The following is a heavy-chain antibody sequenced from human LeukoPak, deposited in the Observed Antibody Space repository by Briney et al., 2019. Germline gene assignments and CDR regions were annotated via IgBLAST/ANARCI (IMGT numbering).Heavy chain of an antibody. CDR3: ARDHLGAAAGTRGDY. CDR1: GDSVSSDNAT. CDR2: TYYRSKWYN. D-gene: IGHD6-13*01. J-gene: IGHJ4*02. Sequence: SQTLSLTCAISGDSVSSDNATWNWIRLSPSRGLEWLGRTYYRSKWYNDYAVSVKSRITINPDTSKNQFSLQLNSVTPEDTAVYYCARDHLGAAAGTRGDYWGQGTLVTVSS. V-gene: IGHV6-1*01.